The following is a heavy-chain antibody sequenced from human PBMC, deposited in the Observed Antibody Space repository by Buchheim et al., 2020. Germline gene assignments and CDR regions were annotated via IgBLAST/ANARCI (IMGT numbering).Heavy chain of an antibody. CDR2: IWYDGSNK. V-gene: IGHV3-33*01. J-gene: IGHJ6*03. CDR3: AREIKRRIAAAGTGYYYYYMDV. CDR1: GFTFSSYG. D-gene: IGHD6-13*01. Sequence: QVQLVESGGGVVQPGRSLRLSCAASGFTFSSYGMHWVRQAPGKGLEWVAVIWYDGSNKYYADSVKGRFTISRDNSKNTLYLQMNSLRAEDTAVYYCAREIKRRIAAAGTGYYYYYMDVWGKGTT.